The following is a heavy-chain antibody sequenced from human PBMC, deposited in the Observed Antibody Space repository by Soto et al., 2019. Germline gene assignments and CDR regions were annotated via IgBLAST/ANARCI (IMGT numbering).Heavy chain of an antibody. J-gene: IGHJ3*02. Sequence: QLQLQESGPGLVKPSETLSLTCTVSGGSISSSSYYWGWIRQPPGKGLEWIGSIYYSGSTYYNPSLKSRVAISVDTSKNQFSLKLSSVTAADTAVYYCARRSDDYGDYGIWGQGTMVTVSS. CDR2: IYYSGST. V-gene: IGHV4-39*01. CDR3: ARRSDDYGDYGI. D-gene: IGHD4-17*01. CDR1: GGSISSSSYY.